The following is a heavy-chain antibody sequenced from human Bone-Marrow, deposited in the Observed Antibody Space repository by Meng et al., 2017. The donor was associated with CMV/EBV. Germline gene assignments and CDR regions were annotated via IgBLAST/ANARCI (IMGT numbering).Heavy chain of an antibody. CDR2: ISSSSSYI. J-gene: IGHJ6*01. CDR1: GFTFSSYS. V-gene: IGHV3-21*01. Sequence: GESLKISCAASGFTFSSYSMNWVRQAPGKGLEWVSSISSSSSYIYYADSVKGRFTISRDNSKNTLYLQMNSLRAEDTAVDYCARGGDMFNREYQLLWGAGYVHYYYGMDVWGQGTTVTVFS. D-gene: IGHD2-2*01. CDR3: ARGGDMFNREYQLLWGAGYVHYYYGMDV.